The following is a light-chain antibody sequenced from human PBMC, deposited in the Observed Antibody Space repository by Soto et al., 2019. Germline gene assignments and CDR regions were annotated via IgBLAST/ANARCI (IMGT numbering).Light chain of an antibody. J-gene: IGKJ2*02. CDR2: EVS. Sequence: EIVLTQTPLSLSVTPGQQASISCKSSQSLLHSDGKTYLYWYLQRPGQAPHLLIYEVSNRFCGVPDRFSGSGSGTDFTLKISRVEAEDVGVYYCMQSAQRCTFGQGTKLEI. CDR1: QSLLHSDGKTY. V-gene: IGKV2D-29*01. CDR3: MQSAQRCT.